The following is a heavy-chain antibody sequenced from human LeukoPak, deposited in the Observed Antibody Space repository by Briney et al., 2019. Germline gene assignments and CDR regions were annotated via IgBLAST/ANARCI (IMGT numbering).Heavy chain of an antibody. D-gene: IGHD3-3*01. Sequence: PSQTLSLTCTVSGGSISSSSYYWGWIRQPPGKGLEWIGSIYYSGSTYYNPSLKSRVTISVDTSKNQFSLKLSSVTAADTAVYYCARRTIFADAAALWGQGTLVTVSS. CDR2: IYYSGST. J-gene: IGHJ4*02. CDR1: GGSISSSSYY. V-gene: IGHV4-39*01. CDR3: ARRTIFADAAAL.